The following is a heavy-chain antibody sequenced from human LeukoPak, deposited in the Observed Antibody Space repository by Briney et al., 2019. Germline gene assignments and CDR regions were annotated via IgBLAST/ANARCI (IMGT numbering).Heavy chain of an antibody. CDR3: ARVTRGRGRLITMVREALGVVDY. Sequence: SETLSLTCAVYGGSFSGYYWSWIRQPPGKGLEWIGEINHSGSTNYNPSLKSRVTISVDTSKNQFSLKLSSVTAADTAVYYCARVTRGRGRLITMVREALGVVDYWGQGTLVTVSS. J-gene: IGHJ4*02. CDR2: INHSGST. CDR1: GGSFSGYY. V-gene: IGHV4-34*01. D-gene: IGHD3-10*01.